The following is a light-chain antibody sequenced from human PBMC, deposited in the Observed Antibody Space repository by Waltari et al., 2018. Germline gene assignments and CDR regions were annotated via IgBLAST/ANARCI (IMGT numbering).Light chain of an antibody. J-gene: IGKJ1*01. CDR3: QHYVRLPAT. Sequence: EIVLTQSPGSLSSSPGERVTLSCRASQSVSRALAWSQQKPGQAPRLLIFGASNRATGIPGRFGGSGSETDFSLTISRLEPEDFAVYYCQHYVRLPATFGRGTKVEIK. V-gene: IGKV3-20*01. CDR1: QSVSRA. CDR2: GAS.